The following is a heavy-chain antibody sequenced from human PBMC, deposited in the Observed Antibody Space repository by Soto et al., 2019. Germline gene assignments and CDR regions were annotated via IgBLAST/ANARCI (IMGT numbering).Heavy chain of an antibody. CDR2: ISSSGSTI. CDR3: ARDPREYYFDY. J-gene: IGHJ4*02. V-gene: IGHV3-11*01. CDR1: GFTFSDYC. Sequence: PGGSLRLSCAAYGFTFSDYCMTWIRQAPGKGLEWVSYISSSGSTIYYADSMKGRFTISRDNAKNSLYLQMNSLRAEDTAVYYCARDPREYYFDYWGQGTLVTVSS.